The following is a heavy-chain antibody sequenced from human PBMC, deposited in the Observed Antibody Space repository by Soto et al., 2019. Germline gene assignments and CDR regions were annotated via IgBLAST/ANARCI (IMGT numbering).Heavy chain of an antibody. Sequence: SETLSLTCTVSGGSISSSSYYWGWIRQPPGKGLEWIGSIYYSGSTYYNPSLKSRVTISVDTSKNQFSLKLSSVTAADTAVYYCARHGDSSGYYRHYYYYGMDVWGQGTTVTVSS. CDR2: IYYSGST. CDR1: GGSISSSSYY. CDR3: ARHGDSSGYYRHYYYYGMDV. D-gene: IGHD3-22*01. V-gene: IGHV4-39*01. J-gene: IGHJ6*02.